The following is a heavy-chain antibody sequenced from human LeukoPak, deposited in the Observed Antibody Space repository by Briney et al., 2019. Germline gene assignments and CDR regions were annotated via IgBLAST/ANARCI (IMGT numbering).Heavy chain of an antibody. CDR3: ARGHYYDSSGPFDY. J-gene: IGHJ4*02. D-gene: IGHD3-22*01. CDR2: IWYDGSNK. Sequence: GGSLRLSCTASGFTFGDYVMSRVRQAPGKGLEWVAVIWYDGSNKYYADSVKGRFTISRDNSKNTLYLQMNSLRAEDTAVYYCARGHYYDSSGPFDYWGQGTLVTVSS. CDR1: GFTFGDYV. V-gene: IGHV3-33*01.